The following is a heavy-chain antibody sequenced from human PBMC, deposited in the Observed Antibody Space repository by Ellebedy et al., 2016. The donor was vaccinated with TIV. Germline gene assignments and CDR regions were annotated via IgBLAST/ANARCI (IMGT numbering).Heavy chain of an antibody. CDR2: IYSGGSA. V-gene: IGHV3-66*01. D-gene: IGHD4-17*01. J-gene: IGHJ4*02. CDR1: GFTFSSYW. Sequence: PGGSLRLSCAASGFTFSSYWMSWVRQAPGKGLEWVSIIYSGGSAYYADSVKGRFAISRDNSRNTLYLQMNSLRAEDTAVYYCASRPDGDYHFLDYWGQGTLVTVSS. CDR3: ASRPDGDYHFLDY.